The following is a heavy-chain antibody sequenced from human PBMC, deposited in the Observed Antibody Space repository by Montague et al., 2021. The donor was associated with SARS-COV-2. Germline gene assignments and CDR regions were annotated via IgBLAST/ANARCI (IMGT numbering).Heavy chain of an antibody. J-gene: IGHJ6*02. CDR2: ISHSGST. D-gene: IGHD2-2*01. CDR3: ARVPYRLLFVPRYYGMDV. Sequence: SETLSLTCAVYGGSLSGYYWSWIRQPPGEGLEWTAEISHSGSTSYIPSLKSRVTISVDTSKNQFSLKLSSATAADTAVYYCARVPYRLLFVPRYYGMDVWGQGTTVTVSS. CDR1: GGSLSGYY. V-gene: IGHV4-34*01.